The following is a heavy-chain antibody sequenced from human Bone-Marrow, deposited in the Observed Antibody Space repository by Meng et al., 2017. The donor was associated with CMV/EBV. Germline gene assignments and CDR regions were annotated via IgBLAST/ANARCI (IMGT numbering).Heavy chain of an antibody. CDR1: GFTFSNAW. CDR3: TTGVDYGRP. V-gene: IGHV3-15*01. Sequence: GESLKISCAASGFTFSNAWMSWVRQAPGKGLEWVGRIKSKTDGGTTDCAAPVKGRFTISRDDSKNTLYLQMNSLKAEDTAVYYCTTGVDYGRPWGQGTLVTVSS. J-gene: IGHJ5*02. D-gene: IGHD4-17*01. CDR2: IKSKTDGGTT.